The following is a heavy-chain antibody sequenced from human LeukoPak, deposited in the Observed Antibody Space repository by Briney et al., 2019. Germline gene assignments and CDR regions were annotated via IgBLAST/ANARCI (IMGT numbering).Heavy chain of an antibody. Sequence: GGSLRLSCAASGFTFSTYAMSWVRQAPGKGLEWVSAISDTGNSPYYGDSVKGRFTISRDNSKNTVYLQMNSLRAEDTAVYYCARGDSSSWYACFDPWGQGTLVTVSS. CDR2: ISDTGNSP. D-gene: IGHD2-2*01. V-gene: IGHV3-23*01. CDR1: GFTFSTYA. J-gene: IGHJ5*02. CDR3: ARGDSSSWYACFDP.